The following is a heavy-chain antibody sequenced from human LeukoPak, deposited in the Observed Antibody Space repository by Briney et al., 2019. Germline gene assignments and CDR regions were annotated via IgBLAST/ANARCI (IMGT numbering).Heavy chain of an antibody. CDR3: ARDLSTGPADYCFDS. V-gene: IGHV3-30-3*01. D-gene: IGHD2-2*01. J-gene: IGHJ4*02. Sequence: GRSLRHSRAAPGCTFSDYAIHWVRQAPGKGLESVSVISNVGGSKHYAVSVQGRFTISRDNSKNALLLQMNSLRPEDTAVYYCARDLSTGPADYCFDSWGQGTLVTVSS. CDR2: ISNVGGSK. CDR1: GCTFSDYA.